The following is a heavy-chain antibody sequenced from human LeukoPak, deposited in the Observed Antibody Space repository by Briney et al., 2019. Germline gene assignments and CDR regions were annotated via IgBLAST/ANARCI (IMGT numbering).Heavy chain of an antibody. CDR1: GYHFATYW. CDR2: ISPADSDT. CDR3: ARQAALARPGIDY. D-gene: IGHD6-6*01. J-gene: IGHJ4*02. Sequence: GESLKISWQVPGYHFATYWIGWVRQMPGKRLEWMGIISPADSDTRNTPPFQGQVTISADKSINSAYLQWSSLRASDTAIYYCARQAALARPGIDYWGQGTLVTVSS. V-gene: IGHV5-51*01.